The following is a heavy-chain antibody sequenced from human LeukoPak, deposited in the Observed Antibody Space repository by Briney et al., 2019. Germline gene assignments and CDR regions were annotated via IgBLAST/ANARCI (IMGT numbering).Heavy chain of an antibody. V-gene: IGHV3-64*04. CDR3: ATEGRSTTPGY. Sequence: GGSLRLSCSASGFTFSSYAMHWVRQAPGKGLEYVSAISSNGGSTYYANSVKGRFTISRDNAKNSLYLQMNSLRAEDTSVYYCATEGRSTTPGYWGQGTLVIVSS. J-gene: IGHJ4*02. CDR2: ISSNGGST. CDR1: GFTFSSYA. D-gene: IGHD6-13*01.